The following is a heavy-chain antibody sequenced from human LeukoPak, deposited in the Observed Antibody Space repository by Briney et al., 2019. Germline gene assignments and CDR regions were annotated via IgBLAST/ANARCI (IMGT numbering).Heavy chain of an antibody. J-gene: IGHJ4*02. CDR1: GFTFSSYW. V-gene: IGHV3-7*01. Sequence: GGSLRLSCAASGFTFSSYWMSWVGQAPGKGREGVAIIKQDGSEKYYVDSVKGRFTISRDNAKNSLYLQMNSLRAQDTAVYYCARVKAELRFLEWLDYWGQGTLVTVSS. CDR3: ARVKAELRFLEWLDY. CDR2: IKQDGSEK. D-gene: IGHD3-3*01.